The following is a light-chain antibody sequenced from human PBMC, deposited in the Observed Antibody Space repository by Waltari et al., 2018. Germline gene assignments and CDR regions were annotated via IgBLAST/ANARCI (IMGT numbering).Light chain of an antibody. Sequence: QTVVTQEPSLSVSPGGTVTLTCALSSGSVSSTSYPTWYQQTPGQLPRTLVYKVISRCSGVPDRFSGAILGNTAALTITGAQADDESDYYCSMYMGSGVWVFGGGTKLTVL. J-gene: IGLJ3*02. CDR2: KVI. CDR3: SMYMGSGVWV. V-gene: IGLV8-61*01. CDR1: SGSVSSTSY.